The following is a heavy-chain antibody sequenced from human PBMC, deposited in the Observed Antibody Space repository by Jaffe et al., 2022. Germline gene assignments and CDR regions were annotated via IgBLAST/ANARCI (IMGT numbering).Heavy chain of an antibody. J-gene: IGHJ4*02. D-gene: IGHD3-22*01. CDR2: IYHSGST. CDR3: ARHPNYYDSSGYYYGFDY. CDR1: GYSISSGYY. V-gene: IGHV4-38-2*01. Sequence: QVQLQESGPGLVKPSETLSLTCAVSGYSISSGYYWGWIRQPPGKGLEWIGSIYHSGSTYYNPSLKSRVTISVDTSKNQFSLKLSSVTAADTAVYYCARHPNYYDSSGYYYGFDYWGQGTLVTVSS.